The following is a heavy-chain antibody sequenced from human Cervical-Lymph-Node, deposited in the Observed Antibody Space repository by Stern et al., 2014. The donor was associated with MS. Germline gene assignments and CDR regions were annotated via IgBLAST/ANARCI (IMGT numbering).Heavy chain of an antibody. CDR1: GFTFSNYG. CDR2: IWFDGTGK. Sequence: QVQLVESGGGVVQPGRSLRLSCVASGFTFSNYGMHWVRQAPGKGLAWVAVIWFDGTGKFYADSVKGRFTISRDNSKNTLFLQMNSLRAEDTAVYYCARRGISGNSHLDYWGQGTLVTVSS. V-gene: IGHV3-33*03. CDR3: ARRGISGNSHLDY. J-gene: IGHJ4*02. D-gene: IGHD2-15*01.